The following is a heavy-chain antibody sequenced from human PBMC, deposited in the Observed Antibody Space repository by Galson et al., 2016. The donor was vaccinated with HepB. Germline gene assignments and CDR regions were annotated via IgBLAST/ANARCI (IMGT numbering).Heavy chain of an antibody. CDR3: ASDHGGNPGSDY. Sequence: SLRLSCAASGFSFSSYGMHWVRQPPGKGLEWVALVSSDETNKFYADSVKGRFTISRDNSKNMLYLQMHSLRTEDTALYYCASDHGGNPGSDYWGQGTLSPSPQ. CDR2: VSSDETNK. V-gene: IGHV3-30*03. J-gene: IGHJ4*02. D-gene: IGHD4-23*01. CDR1: GFSFSSYG.